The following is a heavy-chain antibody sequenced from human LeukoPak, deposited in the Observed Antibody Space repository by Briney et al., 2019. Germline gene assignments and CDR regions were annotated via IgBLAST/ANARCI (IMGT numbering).Heavy chain of an antibody. CDR3: ATMLHPPRGIAAAGTFGGFDP. CDR1: GYTFTSYY. V-gene: IGHV1-46*01. D-gene: IGHD6-13*01. Sequence: ASVKVSCKASGYTFTSYYMHWVRQAPRQGLEWMGIINPSGGSTSYAQKFQGRVTMTRDTSTSTVYMELSSLRSEDTAVYYCATMLHPPRGIAAAGTFGGFDPWGQGTLVTVSS. J-gene: IGHJ5*02. CDR2: INPSGGST.